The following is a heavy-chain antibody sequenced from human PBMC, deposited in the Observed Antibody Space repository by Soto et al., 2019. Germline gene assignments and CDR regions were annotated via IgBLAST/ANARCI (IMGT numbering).Heavy chain of an antibody. Sequence: ASVKVSCKASGYTFTGYYMHWVRQAPGQGLEWMGWINPNSGGTNYAQKFQGRVTMTRDTPISTAYMELSRLRSDDTAVYYCARTGYSSSWYGGGWYYYGMDVWGQGTTVTVSS. CDR1: GYTFTGYY. CDR3: ARTGYSSSWYGGGWYYYGMDV. D-gene: IGHD6-13*01. J-gene: IGHJ6*02. V-gene: IGHV1-2*02. CDR2: INPNSGGT.